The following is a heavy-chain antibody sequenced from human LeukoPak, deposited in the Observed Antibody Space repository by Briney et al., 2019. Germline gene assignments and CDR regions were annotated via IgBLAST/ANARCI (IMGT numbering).Heavy chain of an antibody. Sequence: SETLSLTCTVSGGSISGISYCWGSIRQPPGKWMEWSGSIYYSGSTHYNPSLKSRVPISVDTSKNQFSLKLSFMSATDAAVSFYYRSGSGWVSRSFDPWRQETVVTVSS. CDR1: GGSISGISYC. J-gene: IGHJ5*02. V-gene: IGHV4-39*01. D-gene: IGHD6-19*01. CDR3: YRSGSGWVSRSFDP. CDR2: IYYSGST.